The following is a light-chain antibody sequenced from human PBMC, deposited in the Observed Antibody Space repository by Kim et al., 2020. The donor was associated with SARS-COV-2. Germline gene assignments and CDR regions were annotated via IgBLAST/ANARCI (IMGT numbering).Light chain of an antibody. J-gene: IGLJ2*01. Sequence: PWQGNNISCSGRSASIGSNTVNWYQQLPGTAPKLLISSNNQRPSGVPDRFSGSKSGTSASLAISGLQSEDEADYYCAAWNDSLKGVFGGGTQLTVL. CDR3: AAWNDSLKGV. V-gene: IGLV1-44*01. CDR2: SNN. CDR1: SASIGSNT.